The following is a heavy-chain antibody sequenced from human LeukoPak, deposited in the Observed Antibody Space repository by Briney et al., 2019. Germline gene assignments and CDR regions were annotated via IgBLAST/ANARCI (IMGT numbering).Heavy chain of an antibody. CDR1: GFTFSSYG. D-gene: IGHD6-13*01. J-gene: IGHJ4*02. V-gene: IGHV3-33*01. CDR2: IWYDGSNK. CDR3: ASEGQLVTFDY. Sequence: PGGSLRLSCAASGFTFSSYGMHWVRQAPGKGLEWVAVIWYDGSNKYYADSVKGRFTISRDNSKNTLYLQMNSLRAEDTAVYYCASEGQLVTFDYWGQGTLVTVSS.